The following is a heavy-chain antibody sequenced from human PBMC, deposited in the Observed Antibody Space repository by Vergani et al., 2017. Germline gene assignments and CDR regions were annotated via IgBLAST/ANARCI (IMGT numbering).Heavy chain of an antibody. V-gene: IGHV3-30-3*01. D-gene: IGHD3-22*01. CDR2: ISYDGSNK. Sequence: QVQLVESGGGVVQPGRSLRLSCAASGFTFSSYAMHWVRQAPGKGLEWVAVISYDGSNKYYADSVKGRLTISRDNSKNTLYLQMNSLRAEDTAVYYCARDYYDSSGYWEFDYWGQGTLVTVSS. CDR3: ARDYYDSSGYWEFDY. CDR1: GFTFSSYA. J-gene: IGHJ4*02.